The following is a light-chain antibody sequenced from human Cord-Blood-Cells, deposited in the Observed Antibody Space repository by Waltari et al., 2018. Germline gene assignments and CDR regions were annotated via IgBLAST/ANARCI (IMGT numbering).Light chain of an antibody. CDR1: QSLLHSNAYNY. CDR3: MQALQTPWT. V-gene: IGKV2-28*01. Sequence: IVMPQSPLSLPVTPGEPASISCRSSQSLLHSNAYNYLDWYLQKPGQSPQLLIYLGSNRASGVPDRFSGSGSGTDFTLKISRVEAEDVGVYYCMQALQTPWTFGQGTKVEIK. CDR2: LGS. J-gene: IGKJ1*01.